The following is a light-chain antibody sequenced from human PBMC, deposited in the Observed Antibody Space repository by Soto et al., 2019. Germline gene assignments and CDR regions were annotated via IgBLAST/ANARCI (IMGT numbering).Light chain of an antibody. J-gene: IGLJ2*01. CDR3: QEGDTSLRAVL. CDR2: DTD. CDR1: TSDVGGYNL. V-gene: IGLV2-14*02. Sequence: QSALTQPASVSGSPGQSITISCSGTTSDVGGYNLVSWYQQHTAKAPKLLIYDTDKRLSGIPDRFSGSKFGTSATLGITGPQPGEGADYYGQEGDTSLRAVLFGGGTKLT.